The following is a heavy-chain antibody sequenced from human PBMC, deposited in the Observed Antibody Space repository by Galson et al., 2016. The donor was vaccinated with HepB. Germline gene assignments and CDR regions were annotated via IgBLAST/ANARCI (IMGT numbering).Heavy chain of an antibody. V-gene: IGHV1-18*01. CDR1: GYTFTNYG. Sequence: SVKVSCKASGYTFTNYGITWVRQAPGQGLEWAGWISAYNGNTNYAQKLQGRVTMTTDTSTSTAYMELRSLRSDDTAVYYCARGLSGTSGWFFDYWGQGTHVTGSS. D-gene: IGHD6-19*01. CDR2: ISAYNGNT. J-gene: IGHJ4*02. CDR3: ARGLSGTSGWFFDY.